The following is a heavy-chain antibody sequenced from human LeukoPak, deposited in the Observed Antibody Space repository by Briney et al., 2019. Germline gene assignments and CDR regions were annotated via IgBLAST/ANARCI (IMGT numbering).Heavy chain of an antibody. CDR2: IRYDGSNK. CDR1: GFTFSSYG. V-gene: IGHV3-30*02. CDR3: VRGYSSSPNWFDP. Sequence: GGSLRLSCAASGFTFSSYGMHWVRQAPGKGLEWVAFIRYDGSNKYYADSVKGRFTISRDNSKNTLYLQMNSLRAEDTAVYYCVRGYSSSPNWFDPWGQGTLVTVSS. D-gene: IGHD6-6*01. J-gene: IGHJ5*02.